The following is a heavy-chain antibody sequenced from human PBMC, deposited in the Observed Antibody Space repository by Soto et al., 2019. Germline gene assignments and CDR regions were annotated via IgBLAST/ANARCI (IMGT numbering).Heavy chain of an antibody. CDR3: ANLPTWGATTFAP. D-gene: IGHD1-26*01. J-gene: IGHJ5*02. Sequence: SETLSLTCTVSGASISSYYWSWIRQPPGKGLEWIAYIYNTGTTKYNPSLKSRVTISEDTTKNQFSLKLTSVTAADTAVYYCANLPTWGATTFAPWGQGTLVTVSS. CDR1: GASISSYY. V-gene: IGHV4-4*08. CDR2: IYNTGTT.